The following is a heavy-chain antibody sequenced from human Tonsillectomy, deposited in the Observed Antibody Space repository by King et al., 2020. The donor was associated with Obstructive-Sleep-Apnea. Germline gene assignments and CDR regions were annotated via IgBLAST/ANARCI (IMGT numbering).Heavy chain of an antibody. V-gene: IGHV3-33*01. CDR2: IWYDGNNK. D-gene: IGHD2-21*02. CDR1: GFIFSDYG. CDR3: ARQGFYGDCFRPIYFDS. J-gene: IGHJ4*02. Sequence: VQLVESGGGVVQPGRSLRLSCAASGFIFSDYGMHWVRQAPGKGLEWVAVIWYDGNNKFYADSMKGRFTISRDNSKSTLYLQMNSLRAEDTAVYYCARQGFYGDCFRPIYFDSWGQGTLVTVSS.